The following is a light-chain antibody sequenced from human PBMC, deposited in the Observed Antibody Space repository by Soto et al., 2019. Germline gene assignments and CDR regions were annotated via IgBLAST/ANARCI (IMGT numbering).Light chain of an antibody. CDR2: AAS. V-gene: IGKV1-39*01. Sequence: DIQMTQSPSSLSASVGDRVTITCRASQSISSYLNWYQQKPGKAPKVLIYAASSLQSGIPSRFSGSGSGTDFTLTISSLPPEDFATYYCQQSYSIPWTFGQGTKVDIK. CDR3: QQSYSIPWT. CDR1: QSISSY. J-gene: IGKJ1*01.